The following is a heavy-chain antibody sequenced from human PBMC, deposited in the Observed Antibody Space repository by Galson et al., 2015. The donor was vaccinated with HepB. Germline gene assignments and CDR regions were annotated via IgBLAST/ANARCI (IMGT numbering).Heavy chain of an antibody. V-gene: IGHV3-21*01. D-gene: IGHD2-15*01. J-gene: IGHJ4*02. CDR3: ARSREMDTSSYYFDY. Sequence: SLRLSCAASGFTFSSYSMNWVRQAPGKGLEWVSSISGSSSFIYYADSVRGRFTISRDNAKNSLYLQMKSLRAEDTAVYYCARSREMDTSSYYFDYWGQGALVSVSS. CDR2: ISGSSSFI. CDR1: GFTFSSYS.